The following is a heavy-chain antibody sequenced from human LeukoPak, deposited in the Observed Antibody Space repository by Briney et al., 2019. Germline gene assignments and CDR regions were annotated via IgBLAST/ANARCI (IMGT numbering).Heavy chain of an antibody. J-gene: IGHJ5*02. CDR1: GYTFTGYF. V-gene: IGHV1-8*02. CDR2: MNPNSGNA. D-gene: IGHD4-17*01. Sequence: ASVKVSCKASGYTFTGYFIHWVRQAPGQGLEWMGWMNPNSGNAGNAQKFQGRVTMTRNTSISTAYLELSSLRSDDTAVYYCARDDQLRLLGHTYNWFDPWGQGTLVTVSS. CDR3: ARDDQLRLLGHTYNWFDP.